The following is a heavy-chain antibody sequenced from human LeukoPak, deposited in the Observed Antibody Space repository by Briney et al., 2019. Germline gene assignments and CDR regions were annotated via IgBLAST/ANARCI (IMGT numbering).Heavy chain of an antibody. CDR3: ARGGIITSYAFEI. V-gene: IGHV3-30*03. D-gene: IGHD1-26*01. Sequence: GGSLRLSCAASGFPFSGYSMNWVRQAPGKGLEWVAVISYDGSNKYYADSVKGRFTISRDNSKNTLYLQMNSLRAEDTAVYYCARGGIITSYAFEIWGQGTMVTVSS. CDR2: ISYDGSNK. J-gene: IGHJ3*02. CDR1: GFPFSGYS.